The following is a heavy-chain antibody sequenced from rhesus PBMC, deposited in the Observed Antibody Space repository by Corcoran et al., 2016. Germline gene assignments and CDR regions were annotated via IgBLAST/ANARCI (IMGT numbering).Heavy chain of an antibody. CDR1: GGSISSNY. CDR3: ARLITVTITNAFDF. V-gene: IGHV4-160*01. J-gene: IGHJ3*01. CDR2: IYGSSGIT. D-gene: IGHD3-9*01. Sequence: QVQLQESGPGLVKPSETLSLTCAVSGGSISSNYWSWIRQPPGKGLEWIGYIYGSSGITYYNPSLKSRVTISTDTSKNPFSLKLSSVTAADTAVYYCARLITVTITNAFDFWGQGLRVTVSS.